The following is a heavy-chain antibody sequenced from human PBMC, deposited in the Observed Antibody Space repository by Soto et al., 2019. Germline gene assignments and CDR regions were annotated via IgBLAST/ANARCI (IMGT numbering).Heavy chain of an antibody. Sequence: GGSLRLSCAASGFTFSSYSMNWVRQAPGKGLEWVSYISSSRSTIYNADSVKGRFTISRDNAKNSMYLQMDRLRDEDTAVYYCARATYYYDSSGYYYYYYMDVWGKGTTVT. V-gene: IGHV3-48*02. J-gene: IGHJ6*03. D-gene: IGHD3-22*01. CDR2: ISSSRSTI. CDR1: GFTFSSYS. CDR3: ARATYYYDSSGYYYYYYMDV.